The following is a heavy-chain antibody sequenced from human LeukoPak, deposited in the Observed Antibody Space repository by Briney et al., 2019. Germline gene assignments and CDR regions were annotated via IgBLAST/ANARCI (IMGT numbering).Heavy chain of an antibody. D-gene: IGHD3-10*01. CDR3: ARVQAVRGVLYYYYMDV. CDR2: MNPNSGNT. V-gene: IGHV1-8*01. Sequence: ASVKVSCKASGYTFTSYDINWVRQATGQGLEWMGWMNPNSGNTGYAQKFQGRVTMTRNTSISTAYMELSSLRSEDTAVYYCARVQAVRGVLYYYYMDVWGKGTTVTISS. CDR1: GYTFTSYD. J-gene: IGHJ6*03.